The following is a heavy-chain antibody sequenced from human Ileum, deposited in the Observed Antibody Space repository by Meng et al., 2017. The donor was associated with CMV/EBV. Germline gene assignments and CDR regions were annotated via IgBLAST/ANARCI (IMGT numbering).Heavy chain of an antibody. CDR3: ARLSGDPDY. CDR2: ISRSSNVI. J-gene: IGHJ4*02. V-gene: IGHV3-48*04. D-gene: IGHD4-17*01. CDR1: GFNLSNYS. Sequence: GESLKISCAASGFNLSNYSMNWVRQAPGKGLEWVAYISRSSNVIYYADSVKDRFTVSRDNAKNSLYLRMDSLRAEDTAVFYCARLSGDPDYWGQGIQVTVSS.